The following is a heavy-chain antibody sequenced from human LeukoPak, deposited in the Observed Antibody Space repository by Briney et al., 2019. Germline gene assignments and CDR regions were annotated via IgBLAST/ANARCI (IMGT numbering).Heavy chain of an antibody. D-gene: IGHD3-10*02. V-gene: IGHV3-48*03. Sequence: GGSLRLSCAASGFTFSSYEMNWVRQAPGKGLEWVSYVSSSGSTIYYADSVKGRFTISRDNAKNSLYLQMYSLRAEDTAVYYCAELGITMIGGVWGKGTTVTISS. CDR2: VSSSGSTI. CDR3: AELGITMIGGV. CDR1: GFTFSSYE. J-gene: IGHJ6*04.